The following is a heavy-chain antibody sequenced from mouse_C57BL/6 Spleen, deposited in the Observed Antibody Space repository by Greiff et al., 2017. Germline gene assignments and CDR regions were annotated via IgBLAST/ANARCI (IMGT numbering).Heavy chain of an antibody. D-gene: IGHD2-5*01. CDR2: IDPSDSYT. J-gene: IGHJ3*01. Sequence: VQLQQPGAELVKPGASVKLSCKASGYTFTSYWMQWVKQRPGQGLEWIGEIDPSDSYTNYNQKFKGKATLTVDTSSSTAYMQLSSLTSEDSAVYYCAYSNYPAWFAYWGQGTLVTVSA. CDR3: AYSNYPAWFAY. CDR1: GYTFTSYW. V-gene: IGHV1-50*01.